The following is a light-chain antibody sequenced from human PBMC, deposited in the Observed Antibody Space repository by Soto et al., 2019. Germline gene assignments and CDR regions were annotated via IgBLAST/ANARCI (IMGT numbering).Light chain of an antibody. CDR2: AAS. CDR1: QGISSC. J-gene: IGKJ4*01. Sequence: DIPMTQSPSSVSASVGDRVTITCRASQGISSCLAWYQQKPGKAPKFLIYAASNLQSGVPSRFSGSGSGTDFSLTIRSLQPEDFATYYCQQANSFPLTFGGGTKVEIK. V-gene: IGKV1-12*01. CDR3: QQANSFPLT.